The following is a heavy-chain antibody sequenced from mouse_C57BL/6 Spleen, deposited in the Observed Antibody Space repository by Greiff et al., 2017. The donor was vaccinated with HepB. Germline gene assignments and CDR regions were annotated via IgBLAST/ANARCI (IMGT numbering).Heavy chain of an antibody. CDR1: GFTFSDYG. CDR3: ARPTVVSYCYFDV. J-gene: IGHJ1*03. CDR2: ISSGSSTI. V-gene: IGHV5-17*01. D-gene: IGHD1-1*01. Sequence: EVMLVESGGGLVKPGGSLKLSCAASGFTFSDYGMHWVRQAPEKGLEWVAYISSGSSTIYYADTVKGRFTISRDKAKNTLFLQMTSLRSEYTAMYFCARPTVVSYCYFDVWGTGTTVTVSS.